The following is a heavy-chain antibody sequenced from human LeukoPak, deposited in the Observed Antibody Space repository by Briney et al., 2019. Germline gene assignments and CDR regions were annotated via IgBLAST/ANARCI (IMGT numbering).Heavy chain of an antibody. CDR3: AKDPVNGYSSGWYSLPFDY. V-gene: IGHV3-23*01. CDR1: GFTFSSYA. CDR2: ISGSGGNT. D-gene: IGHD6-19*01. J-gene: IGHJ4*02. Sequence: GGSLRLSCAASGFTFSSYAMTWVRQAPGKGLEWVSGISGSGGNTYYADSVKGRFTISRDNSKNTLYLQMNSLRAEDTAVYYCAKDPVNGYSSGWYSLPFDYWGQGTLVTVSS.